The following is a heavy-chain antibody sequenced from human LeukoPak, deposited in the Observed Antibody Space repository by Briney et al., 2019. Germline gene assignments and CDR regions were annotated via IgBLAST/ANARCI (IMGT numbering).Heavy chain of an antibody. D-gene: IGHD2-2*02. J-gene: IGHJ6*02. CDR2: IIPIFGIA. Sequence: ASVKVSCKASGYTFNSYGISWVRQAPGQGLEWMGRIIPIFGIANYAQKFQGRVTITADKSTSTAYMELSSLRSEDTAVYYCARERREDIVVVPTAILRYYYYGMDVWGQGTTVTVSS. CDR3: ARERREDIVVVPTAILRYYYYGMDV. CDR1: GYTFNSYG. V-gene: IGHV1-69*04.